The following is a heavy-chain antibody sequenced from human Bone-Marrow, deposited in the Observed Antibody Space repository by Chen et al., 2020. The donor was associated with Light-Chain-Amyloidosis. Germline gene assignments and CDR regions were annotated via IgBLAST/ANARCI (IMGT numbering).Heavy chain of an antibody. D-gene: IGHD2-15*01. V-gene: IGHV3-21*01. J-gene: IGHJ4*02. CDR1: GFTISLSN. CDR3: ARDGPVSCSGGSCYIGFDY. CDR2: ISTNSRDR. Sequence: EVQLVESGGGLVKPGGSLRLSCAASGFTISLSNMHWIRQARVKGLEWISYISTNSRDRYYAPSVTGRFTISRDNARTSLVLQMNSLTAEDTAVYYCARDGPVSCSGGSCYIGFDYWGQGTLVTVSS.